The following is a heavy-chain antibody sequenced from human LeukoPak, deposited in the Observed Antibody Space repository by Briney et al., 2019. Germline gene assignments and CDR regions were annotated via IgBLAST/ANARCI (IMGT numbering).Heavy chain of an antibody. CDR3: ASSPRLWLNYFDN. V-gene: IGHV4-61*02. Sequence: SETLSLTCTVSGGSISSGYYWSWIRQPAGKGLEWIRRIYTSGSTNYNPSLKSRVTISVDTSKNQFSLKLSSVTAADTAVYYCASSPRLWLNYFDNWGQGTLVTVSS. CDR2: IYTSGST. J-gene: IGHJ4*02. CDR1: GGSISSGYY. D-gene: IGHD5-18*01.